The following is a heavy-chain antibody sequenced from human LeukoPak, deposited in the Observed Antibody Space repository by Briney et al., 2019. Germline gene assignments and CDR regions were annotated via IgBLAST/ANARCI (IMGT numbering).Heavy chain of an antibody. Sequence: LGASVKVSCKASGYTFTGYYMHWVRQAPGQGLEWMGWINPNSGGTDYAQKFQGRVTMTRDTSISTAYMELSRLRSDDTAVYYCARVLRGSIWAIDYWGQGTLVTVSS. CDR3: ARVLRGSIWAIDY. CDR1: GYTFTGYY. J-gene: IGHJ4*02. CDR2: INPNSGGT. V-gene: IGHV1-2*03. D-gene: IGHD6-13*01.